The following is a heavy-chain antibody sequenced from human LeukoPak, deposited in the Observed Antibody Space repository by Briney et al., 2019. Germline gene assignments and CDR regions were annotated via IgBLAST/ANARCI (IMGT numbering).Heavy chain of an antibody. J-gene: IGHJ4*02. CDR3: ARESITGTTLDY. CDR2: IIPIFGTA. Sequence: GASVKVSCKASGGTFSSYAISWVRQAPGQGLEWMGGIIPIFGTANYAQKFQGRVTITADKSTSTAYMELSSLGSEDTAVYYCARESITGTTLDYWGQGTLVTVSS. V-gene: IGHV1-69*06. CDR1: GGTFSSYA. D-gene: IGHD1-7*01.